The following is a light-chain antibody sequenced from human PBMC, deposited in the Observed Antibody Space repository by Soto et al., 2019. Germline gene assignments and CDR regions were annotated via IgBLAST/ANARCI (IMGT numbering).Light chain of an antibody. J-gene: IGKJ4*01. CDR1: QIIANN. CDR3: QQYNNWPLT. CDR2: DAS. V-gene: IGKV3D-15*01. Sequence: EIVMMQSPATLSVSPGERATLSCRASQIIANNLAWYQQKPGQAPRLLIYDASTRATGIPARFSGSQSGTEFTLTISSLLSEDFAVYFCQQYNNWPLTFGGGTKV.